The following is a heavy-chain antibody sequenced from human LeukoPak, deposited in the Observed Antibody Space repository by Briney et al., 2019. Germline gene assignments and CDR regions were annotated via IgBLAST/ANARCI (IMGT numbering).Heavy chain of an antibody. J-gene: IGHJ4*02. CDR3: ASAKQGTSIAADCTAIDY. V-gene: IGHV1-69*02. CDR1: GGTFSSYT. CDR2: IIPILGIA. D-gene: IGHD6-13*01. Sequence: SVKVSCKASGGTFSSYTISWVRQAPGQGLEWMGRIIPILGIANYAQKFQGRVTITADKSTSTAHMELSSLRSEDTAVYYCASAKQGTSIAADCTAIDYWGQGTLVTVSS.